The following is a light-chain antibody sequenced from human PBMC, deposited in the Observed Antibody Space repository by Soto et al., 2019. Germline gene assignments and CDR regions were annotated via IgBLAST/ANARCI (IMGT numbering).Light chain of an antibody. J-gene: IGKJ2*01. V-gene: IGKV4-1*01. Sequence: DIVMTQSPDSLAVSLGERATINCKSSQSVLYSANNKDYLAWYQQKPGQPPKLLIYWASTRESGVPDRFSGSGSGTDFTLTSNSLQAEDVAVYYCQQDYSTPYTFGQGTKLEIK. CDR2: WAS. CDR1: QSVLYSANNKDY. CDR3: QQDYSTPYT.